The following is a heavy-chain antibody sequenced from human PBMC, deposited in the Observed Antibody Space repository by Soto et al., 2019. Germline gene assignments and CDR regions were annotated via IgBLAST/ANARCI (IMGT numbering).Heavy chain of an antibody. J-gene: IGHJ5*02. CDR1: GGTFSSYA. CDR3: ARAVRYCSSTSCSYDWFDP. Sequence: QVQLVQSGAEVKKPGSSVKVSCKASGGTFSSYAISWVRQAHGQGLEWMGGIIPILGTANYAQKFQGRVTITADEPTSTAYMELSSLRSQDTAVYYCARAVRYCSSTSCSYDWFDPWGHGSLVTVSS. CDR2: IIPILGTA. V-gene: IGHV1-69*01. D-gene: IGHD2-2*01.